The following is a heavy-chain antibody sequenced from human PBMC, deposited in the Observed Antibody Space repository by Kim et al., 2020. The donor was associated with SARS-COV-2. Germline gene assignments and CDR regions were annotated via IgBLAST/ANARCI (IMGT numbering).Heavy chain of an antibody. CDR3: ARGGPWAYYYYYYGMDV. CDR1: GYTFTSYY. J-gene: IGHJ6*02. D-gene: IGHD1-26*01. Sequence: ASVKVSCKASGYTFTSYYMHWVRQAPGQGLEWMGIINPSGGSTSYAQKFQGRVTMTRDTSTSTVYMELSSLRSEDTAVYYCARGGPWAYYYYYYGMDVWGQGTTVTVSS. CDR2: INPSGGST. V-gene: IGHV1-46*03.